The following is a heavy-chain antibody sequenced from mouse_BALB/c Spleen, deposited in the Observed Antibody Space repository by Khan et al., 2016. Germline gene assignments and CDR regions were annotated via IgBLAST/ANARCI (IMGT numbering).Heavy chain of an antibody. V-gene: IGHV9-3-1*01. CDR1: GYTFTNYG. J-gene: IGHJ4*01. CDR2: INTYTGEP. CDR3: ASIYDGYYVGLYYAMDY. D-gene: IGHD2-3*01. Sequence: QIQLVQFGPELKKPGETVKISCKASGYTFTNYGMNWVKQAPGKGLKWMGWINTYTGEPTYADDFKGRFAFSLETSASTAYLQINNLKNEDTATYFCASIYDGYYVGLYYAMDYWGQGTSVTVSS.